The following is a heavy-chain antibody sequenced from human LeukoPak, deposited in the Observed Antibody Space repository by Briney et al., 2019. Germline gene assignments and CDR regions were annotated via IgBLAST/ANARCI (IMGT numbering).Heavy chain of an antibody. CDR2: ITKSGDQT. V-gene: IGHV3-23*01. CDR3: VKSAGKDGYRDVFDI. J-gene: IGHJ3*02. CDR1: GITFSNSA. Sequence: GGSLRLSCVPSGITFSNSALSWVRQAPGKGLEWVSTITKSGDQTYYADSMRGLFTISRDNSKNTLYLQMNSLRAEDTAVYHCVKSAGKDGYRDVFDIWGQGTVVTVSS. D-gene: IGHD5-24*01.